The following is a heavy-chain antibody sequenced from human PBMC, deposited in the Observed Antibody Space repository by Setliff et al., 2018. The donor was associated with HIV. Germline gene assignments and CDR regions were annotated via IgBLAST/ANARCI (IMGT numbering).Heavy chain of an antibody. CDR1: GGTFSSYR. J-gene: IGHJ4*02. CDR3: AVVNKVTDFEY. Sequence: SVKVSCKTSGGTFSSYRITWVRQAPGQGLEWMGGIIPLFGSADYAQRFQGRVTITADESTSTAYMELTSLRSEDTAMYYCAVVNKVTDFEYWGQGTLVTVSS. D-gene: IGHD2-21*01. CDR2: IIPLFGSA. V-gene: IGHV1-69*13.